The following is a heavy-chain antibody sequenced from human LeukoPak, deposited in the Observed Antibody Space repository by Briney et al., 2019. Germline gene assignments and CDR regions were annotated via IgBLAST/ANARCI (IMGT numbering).Heavy chain of an antibody. CDR3: ARDEWGYSYFDY. V-gene: IGHV1-69*05. D-gene: IGHD5-18*01. CDR2: IIPIFGTA. Sequence: ASVKVSCKASGGTFSSYAISWVRQAPGQGLEWMGGIIPIFGTANYAQKLQGRVTMTTDTSTSTAYMELRSLRSDDTAVYYCARDEWGYSYFDYWGQGTLVTVSS. CDR1: GGTFSSYA. J-gene: IGHJ4*02.